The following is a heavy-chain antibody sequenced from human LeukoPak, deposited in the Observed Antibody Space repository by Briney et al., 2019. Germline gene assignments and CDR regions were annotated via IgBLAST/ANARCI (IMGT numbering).Heavy chain of an antibody. V-gene: IGHV3-23*01. D-gene: IGHD3-9*01. J-gene: IGHJ4*02. CDR3: AKHLRRFFDWLSN. Sequence: GGSLRLSCAASGFPLSNYAMSWVRQAPGKGLEWVAAISHMSNRTYYAESVKGRFTISRDNSKSTLFLQMNRLRAEDSAVYYCAKHLRRFFDWLSNWGQGTVVTVSS. CDR2: ISHMSNRT. CDR1: GFPLSNYA.